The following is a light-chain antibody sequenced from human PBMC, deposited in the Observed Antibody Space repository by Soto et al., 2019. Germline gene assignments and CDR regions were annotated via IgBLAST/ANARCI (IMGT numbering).Light chain of an antibody. J-gene: IGLJ1*01. CDR2: ANT. CDR3: QSYDSRLSGYV. CDR1: SSNIGATYD. V-gene: IGLV1-40*01. Sequence: QSVLTQPHAVSGAAGQRVTISCTGGSSNIGATYDVPWYQQLPGTAPKLLIYANTNRPSGVPDRFSGSKSGTSASLAITGLQADDVAVYYCQSYDSRLSGYVFGSGTTVTVL.